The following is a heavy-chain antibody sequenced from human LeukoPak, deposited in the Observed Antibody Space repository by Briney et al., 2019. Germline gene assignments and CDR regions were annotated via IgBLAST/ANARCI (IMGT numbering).Heavy chain of an antibody. J-gene: IGHJ4*02. Sequence: GGSLRLSCAASGFTFSSYEMNWVRQAPGKGLEWVSYISSSGSTIYYADSVKGRFTISRDNAKNSLYLQMNSLRAEVTAVYYCARDLGLDYGDYPDYFDYWGQGTLVTVSS. D-gene: IGHD4-17*01. CDR2: ISSSGSTI. V-gene: IGHV3-48*03. CDR3: ARDLGLDYGDYPDYFDY. CDR1: GFTFSSYE.